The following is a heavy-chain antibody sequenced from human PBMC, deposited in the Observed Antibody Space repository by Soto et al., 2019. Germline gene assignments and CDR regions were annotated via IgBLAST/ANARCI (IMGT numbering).Heavy chain of an antibody. CDR3: ARSDIWTGYYYDDYGMDA. CDR1: GYTFTSYA. CDR2: INAGNGNT. J-gene: IGHJ6*02. D-gene: IGHD3-9*01. V-gene: IGHV1-3*01. Sequence: ASVKVSCKASGYTFTSYAMHWVRQAPGQRLEWMGWINAGNGNTKYSQKFQGRVTITRDTSASTAYMELSSLRSEDTAVYYCARSDIWTGYYYDDYGMDAWGQGTTVTVSS.